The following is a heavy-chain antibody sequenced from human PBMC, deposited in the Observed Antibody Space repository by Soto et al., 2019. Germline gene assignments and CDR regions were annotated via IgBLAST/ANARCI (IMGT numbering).Heavy chain of an antibody. D-gene: IGHD3-10*01. Sequence: QVQVVQSGVEVRRPGSSVKVSCKASGDTFKNCVISWVRQAPGQGLEWMGGIIPLFGTTDFAQRFQGRLIITTEESTTTAYMELSRRRSEDTATYYCAAELSFGKLSVVWGQGTTVIVSS. J-gene: IGHJ6*02. CDR1: GDTFKNCV. CDR2: IIPLFGTT. CDR3: AAELSFGKLSVV. V-gene: IGHV1-69*01.